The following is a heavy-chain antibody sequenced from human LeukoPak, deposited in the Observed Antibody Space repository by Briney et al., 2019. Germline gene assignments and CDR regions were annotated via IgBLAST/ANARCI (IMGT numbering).Heavy chain of an antibody. J-gene: IGHJ2*01. CDR3: AKTPTWIQLWLPDWYFDL. CDR2: ISSSGGST. D-gene: IGHD5-18*01. Sequence: GGSLRLSCAASGFIFSNYGMSWVRQAPGKGLEWVSGISSSGGSTYYADSVKGRCTISRDNSKNTLYLQMNSLRAEDTAVYYCAKTPTWIQLWLPDWYFDLWGRGTLVTVSS. V-gene: IGHV3-23*01. CDR1: GFIFSNYG.